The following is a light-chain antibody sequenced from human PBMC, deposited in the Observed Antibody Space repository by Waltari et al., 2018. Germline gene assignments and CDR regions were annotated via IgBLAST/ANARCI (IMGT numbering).Light chain of an antibody. CDR1: QSLLHSNGYNC. V-gene: IGKV2-28*01. J-gene: IGKJ3*01. CDR3: MQALQPLFT. CDR2: LGS. Sequence: DIVMTQSPLSLPVTPGEPASISCRSSQSLLHSNGYNCLDWYLQKPGQSPQLLIYLGSNRASGVPDRFIGSGSGTDFTLKISRVEAEDVGVYYCMQALQPLFTFGPGTKVDIK.